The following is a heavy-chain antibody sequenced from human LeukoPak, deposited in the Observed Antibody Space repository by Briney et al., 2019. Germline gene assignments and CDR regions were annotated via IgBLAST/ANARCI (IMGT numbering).Heavy chain of an antibody. Sequence: SETLSLTCTVSGGSVSSSNYYWSWIRQPPGKGLEWIGYIYYSGTTNYNPSLKSRVTISVDTSKNQFSLKLSSVTAADTAVYYCARTDIVATIHFDYWGQGTPVTVSS. CDR2: IYYSGTT. CDR3: ARTDIVATIHFDY. CDR1: GGSVSSSNYY. J-gene: IGHJ4*02. V-gene: IGHV4-61*01. D-gene: IGHD5-12*01.